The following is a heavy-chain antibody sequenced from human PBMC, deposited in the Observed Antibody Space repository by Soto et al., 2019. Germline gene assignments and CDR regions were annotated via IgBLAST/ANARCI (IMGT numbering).Heavy chain of an antibody. Sequence: QVQLVQSGAEVKKPGASVKVSCKASGYTFTRYAMHWVRQAPGQGLEWMGWINTGNGNTHYSQKFQGRVTFTRDAYATTAYMELSSLTSEDTAVYYCARNVDYFDPWGQGTLVTVSS. D-gene: IGHD4-17*01. V-gene: IGHV1-3*04. CDR1: GYTFTRYA. CDR2: INTGNGNT. CDR3: ARNVDYFDP. J-gene: IGHJ5*02.